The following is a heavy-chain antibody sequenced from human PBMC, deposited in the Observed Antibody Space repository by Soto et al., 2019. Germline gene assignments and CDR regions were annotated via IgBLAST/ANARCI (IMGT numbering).Heavy chain of an antibody. Sequence: ASVKVSGKASGYTFSDDYIHWVRQAPGQGLGLMGWINPKSGVINYAQKFQGWLTMSRDTSVSTDYMALSSLRSDDTAIYYCVRGSLFLVRGNFGMDVWGQGTTVTVS. J-gene: IGHJ6*02. D-gene: IGHD2-21*01. V-gene: IGHV1-2*04. CDR1: GYTFSDDY. CDR3: VRGSLFLVRGNFGMDV. CDR2: INPKSGVI.